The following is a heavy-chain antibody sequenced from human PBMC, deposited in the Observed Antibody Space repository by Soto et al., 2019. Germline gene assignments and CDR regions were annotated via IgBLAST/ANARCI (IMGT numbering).Heavy chain of an antibody. D-gene: IGHD5-12*01. CDR3: ARNGPGYSGYDYVDYFDY. V-gene: IGHV1-18*01. Sequence: VASVKVSCKASGYTFTSYGISWVRQAPGQGLEWMGWISAYNGNTNYAQKLQGRVTVTTDTSTSTAYMELRSLRSDDTAVYYCARNGPGYSGYDYVDYFDYWGQGTLVTVS. CDR1: GYTFTSYG. J-gene: IGHJ4*02. CDR2: ISAYNGNT.